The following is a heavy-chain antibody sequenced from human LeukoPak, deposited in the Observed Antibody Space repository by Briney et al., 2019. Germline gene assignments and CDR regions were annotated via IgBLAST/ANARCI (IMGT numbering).Heavy chain of an antibody. CDR2: ISSSSSYI. V-gene: IGHV3-21*04. Sequence: PGGSLRLSCAASGFTFSSYSMNWVRQAPGKGLEWVSSISSSSSYIYYADSVKGRFTISRDNAKNSLYLQMNSLRAADTAVYYCARDNQVGSWPWFDYWGQGTLVTVSS. D-gene: IGHD6-13*01. CDR1: GFTFSSYS. J-gene: IGHJ4*02. CDR3: ARDNQVGSWPWFDY.